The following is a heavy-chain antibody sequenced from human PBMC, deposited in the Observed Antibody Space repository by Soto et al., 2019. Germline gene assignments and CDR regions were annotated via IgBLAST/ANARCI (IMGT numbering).Heavy chain of an antibody. Sequence: GGSLRLSCAASGFTFSNAWMNWVRQAPGKGLEWVGRIKSKTDGGTTDYAAPVKGRFTISRDDSKNTLYLQMNSLKTEDTAVYYCTAYMIVVVITRLDAFDIWGQGTMVTVSS. V-gene: IGHV3-15*07. CDR2: IKSKTDGGTT. CDR3: TAYMIVVVITRLDAFDI. J-gene: IGHJ3*02. D-gene: IGHD3-22*01. CDR1: GFTFSNAW.